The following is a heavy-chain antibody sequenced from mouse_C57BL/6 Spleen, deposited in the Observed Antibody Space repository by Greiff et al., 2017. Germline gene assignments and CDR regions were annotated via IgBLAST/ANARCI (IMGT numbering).Heavy chain of an antibody. Sequence: EVQRVESGGGLVKPGGSLKLSCAASGFTFSDYGMHWVRQAPEKGLEWVAYISSGSITIYYADTVKGRFTISRDNAKNTLFLQMTSLRSEDTAMYYCAREGLLGMDYWGQGTSVTVSS. CDR1: GFTFSDYG. CDR3: AREGLLGMDY. D-gene: IGHD1-1*01. CDR2: ISSGSITI. V-gene: IGHV5-17*01. J-gene: IGHJ4*01.